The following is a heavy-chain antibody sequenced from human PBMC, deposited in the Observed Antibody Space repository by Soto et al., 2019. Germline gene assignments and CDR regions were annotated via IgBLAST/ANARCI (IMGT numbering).Heavy chain of an antibody. V-gene: IGHV3-23*01. D-gene: IGHD3-10*01. J-gene: IGHJ4*02. Sequence: EVQLLESGGGLVQPGGSLRLSCAASGFTFNNYAMTWVRQAPGKGLEWVSAISGGGDTTSYADSVKGRFTVSRDGSKNTLYLQMSSLRVEDTARYYCAKGRGGSGSLTPRVDFWGQGTLVTVSS. CDR3: AKGRGGSGSLTPRVDF. CDR2: ISGGGDTT. CDR1: GFTFNNYA.